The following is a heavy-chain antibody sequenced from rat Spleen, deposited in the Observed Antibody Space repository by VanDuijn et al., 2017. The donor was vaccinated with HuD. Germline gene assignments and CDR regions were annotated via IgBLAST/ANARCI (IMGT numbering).Heavy chain of an antibody. J-gene: IGHJ3*01. CDR3: TRHAREPYKWFAY. CDR2: ISTGGGNT. CDR1: GFTFSTFP. D-gene: IGHD3-2*01. Sequence: EVQLVESGGGLVQPGRSLKLSCTASGFTFSTFPMAWVRQAPTKGLEWVASISTGGGNTYYRDSVRGRFTISRDNADSTLYLQMDSLRSEDTATYYCTRHAREPYKWFAYWGQGTLVTVSS. V-gene: IGHV5-25*01.